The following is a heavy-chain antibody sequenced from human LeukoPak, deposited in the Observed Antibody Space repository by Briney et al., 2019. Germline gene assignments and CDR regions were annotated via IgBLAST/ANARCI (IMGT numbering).Heavy chain of an antibody. J-gene: IGHJ4*02. CDR3: ARVGSAAGALQGGFDY. V-gene: IGHV3-21*01. Sequence: AGGSLRLSCAASGFTFSSYSMNWVRQAPGKGLEWVSSISSSSSYIYYADSVKGRFTISRDNAKNSLYLQMNSLRAEDTAVYYCARVGSAAGALQGGFDYWGQGTLVTVSS. CDR2: ISSSSSYI. CDR1: GFTFSSYS. D-gene: IGHD6-13*01.